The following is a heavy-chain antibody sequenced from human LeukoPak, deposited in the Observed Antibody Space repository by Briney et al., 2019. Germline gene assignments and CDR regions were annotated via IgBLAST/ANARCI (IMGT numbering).Heavy chain of an antibody. CDR3: ARHWDYGDYVGYYYGMDV. CDR1: GYSFTSYW. D-gene: IGHD4-17*01. CDR2: IYPGDSDT. Sequence: GESLKIPCKGSGYSFTSYWIGWVRQMPGKGLEWMGLIYPGDSDTKYSPPFQGQVTISADKSISTAYLQWSSLKASDTAMYFCARHWDYGDYVGYYYGMDVWGQGTTVTVSS. V-gene: IGHV5-51*01. J-gene: IGHJ6*02.